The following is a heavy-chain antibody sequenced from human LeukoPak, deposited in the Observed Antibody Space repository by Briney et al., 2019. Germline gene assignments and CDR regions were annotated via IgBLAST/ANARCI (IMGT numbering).Heavy chain of an antibody. CDR1: GFTFSSYA. CDR3: AKDPGRRISGMDV. J-gene: IGHJ6*04. Sequence: GGSLRLSCAASGFTFSSYAMSWVRQAPGKGLEWVSAISGSGGSTYYADSVKGRFTISRDNSKNTQYLQMNSLRAADTAVYYCAKDPGRRISGMDVGGKGTTVTVSA. CDR2: ISGSGGST. V-gene: IGHV3-23*01.